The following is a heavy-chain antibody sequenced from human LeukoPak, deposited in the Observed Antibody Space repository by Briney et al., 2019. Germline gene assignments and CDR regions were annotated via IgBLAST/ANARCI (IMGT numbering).Heavy chain of an antibody. D-gene: IGHD6-13*01. Sequence: SGGSLRLSCAASGFTFGSSAMSWVRQAPGKGPEWVSTFSRSGPDTYYADSVKGRFTIFRDNAKNTLYLQMNSLRAEDTAVYCCAKGSLGSWYYFDYWGQGTLVTVSS. J-gene: IGHJ4*02. CDR3: AKGSLGSWYYFDY. CDR2: FSRSGPDT. CDR1: GFTFGSSA. V-gene: IGHV3-23*01.